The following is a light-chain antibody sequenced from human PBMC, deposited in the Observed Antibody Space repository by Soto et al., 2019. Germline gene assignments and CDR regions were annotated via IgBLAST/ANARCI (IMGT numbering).Light chain of an antibody. CDR3: QHYNNWPPWT. J-gene: IGKJ1*01. V-gene: IGKV3-15*01. CDR2: GAS. CDR1: QSVSHN. Sequence: EIVMTQSPATLSLSPGERATLPCRANQSVSHNLAWYQQKPGQAPRLLIYGASTRATGIPARFSGSGSGTEFTLTISSLQSEDFAVYYCQHYNNWPPWTFGQGTKVEVK.